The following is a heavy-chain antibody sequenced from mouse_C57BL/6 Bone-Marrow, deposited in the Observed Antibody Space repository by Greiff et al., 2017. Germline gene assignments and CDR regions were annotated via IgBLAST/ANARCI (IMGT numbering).Heavy chain of an antibody. CDR2: IDPSDSYT. CDR1: GYTFNSYW. Sequence: QVQLQQPGAELVTPGASVKLSCKASGYTFNSYWMHWVKQRPGQGLEWIGEIDPSDSYTNYNQKFKGKSTLTVDKSSSTAYMQLSSLTSEDSAVYYCAREGDYGSSYDCDYWGQDTTLTVSS. V-gene: IGHV1-69*01. J-gene: IGHJ2*01. CDR3: AREGDYGSSYDCDY. D-gene: IGHD1-1*01.